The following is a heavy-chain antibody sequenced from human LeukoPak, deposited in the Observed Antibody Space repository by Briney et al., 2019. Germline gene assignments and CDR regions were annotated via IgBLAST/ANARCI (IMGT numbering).Heavy chain of an antibody. CDR1: GFTFSSYG. V-gene: IGHV3-30*03. J-gene: IGHJ4*02. CDR2: ISYDGSNK. Sequence: HPGGSLRLSCAASGFTFSSYGMHWVRQAPGKGLEWVAVISYDGSNKYYADSVKGRFTISRDNAKNSLYLQMNSLRAEDTAVYYCARDGSLWGQGTLVTVSS. CDR3: ARDGSL. D-gene: IGHD2-15*01.